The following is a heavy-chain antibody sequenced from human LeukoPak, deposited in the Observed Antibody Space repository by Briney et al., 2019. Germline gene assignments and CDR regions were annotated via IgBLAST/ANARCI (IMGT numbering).Heavy chain of an antibody. CDR3: AMDRSGWYDFDY. J-gene: IGHJ4*02. V-gene: IGHV1-46*01. CDR1: GYTFTSYY. D-gene: IGHD6-19*01. Sequence: VASVKVSCKASGYTFTSYYMHWVRQAPGQGLEWMGIINPSGGSTSHAQKFQGRVTMTEDTSTDTAYMELSSLRSEDTAVYYCAMDRSGWYDFDYWGQGTLVTVSS. CDR2: INPSGGST.